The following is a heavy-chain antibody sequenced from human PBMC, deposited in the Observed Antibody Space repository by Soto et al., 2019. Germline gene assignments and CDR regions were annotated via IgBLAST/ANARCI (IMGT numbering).Heavy chain of an antibody. V-gene: IGHV4-4*02. CDR1: GGSISSSNW. D-gene: IGHD5-18*01. CDR3: ARADGDTAMVTFDY. Sequence: KTSETLSLTCAVSGGSISSSNWWSWLRQPPGKGLEWIGEIYHSGSTNYNPSLKSRVTISVDKSKNQFSLKLSSVTAADTAVYYCARADGDTAMVTFDYWGQGTQVTVSS. CDR2: IYHSGST. J-gene: IGHJ4*02.